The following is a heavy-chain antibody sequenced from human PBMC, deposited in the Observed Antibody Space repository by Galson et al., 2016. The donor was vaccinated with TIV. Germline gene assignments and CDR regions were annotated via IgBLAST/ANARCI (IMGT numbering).Heavy chain of an antibody. D-gene: IGHD3-22*01. CDR3: TKVPSSGFSFYYGLDV. Sequence: SLRLSWAASGFPFSIFAMTWVRQAPGMGLEWVSAISGGGGSTYYADSVKGRFTVSRDNSKNTVFLQMNSPRAEDTAVYYCTKVPSSGFSFYYGLDVWGQGTTVTVSS. CDR2: ISGGGGST. V-gene: IGHV3-23*01. CDR1: GFPFSIFA. J-gene: IGHJ6*02.